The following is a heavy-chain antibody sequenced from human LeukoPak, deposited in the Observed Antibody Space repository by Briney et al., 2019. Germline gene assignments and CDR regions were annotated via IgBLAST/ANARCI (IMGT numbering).Heavy chain of an antibody. Sequence: PSETLSLTCTVSGGSISSYYWSWIRQALGKGLEWIGYIYYSGSTNYNPSLKSRVTISVDTSKNQFSLKLSSVTAADTAVYYCARVYGYLDYWGQGTLVTVSS. V-gene: IGHV4-59*01. CDR3: ARVYGYLDY. CDR2: IYYSGST. CDR1: GGSISSYY. D-gene: IGHD3-16*01. J-gene: IGHJ4*02.